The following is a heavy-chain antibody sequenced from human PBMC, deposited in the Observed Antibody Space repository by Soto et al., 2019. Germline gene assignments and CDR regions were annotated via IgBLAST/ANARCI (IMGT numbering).Heavy chain of an antibody. CDR1: YGSISSGGYY. D-gene: IGHD6-6*01. V-gene: IGHV4-31*03. CDR2: IHYSGSI. CDR3: ARGRPEFSSSSRARGNIDH. Sequence: QVQLQESGPGLVKASQTLSLTCTVSYGSISSGGYYWSWIRQHPGKGLEWIGHIHYSGSIHYNPSLKSRAIISVDMSKNQFSLKLTSVTAADTAVYYCARGRPEFSSSSRARGNIDHWGQGALVTVSS. J-gene: IGHJ4*02.